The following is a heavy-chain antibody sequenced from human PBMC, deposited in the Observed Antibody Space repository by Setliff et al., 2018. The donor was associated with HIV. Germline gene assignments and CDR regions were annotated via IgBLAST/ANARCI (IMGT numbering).Heavy chain of an antibody. CDR3: ARDLGYCSSTSCYGSDYYMDV. V-gene: IGHV4-59*11. D-gene: IGHD2-2*01. CDR2: MYYSGST. CDR1: GGSISSHY. Sequence: PSETLSLTCTVSGGSISSHYWSWIRQPPGKGLEWIGYMYYSGSTNYNPSLKSRVTISVDTSKNQLSLKLTSVTAADTAVYYCARDLGYCSSTSCYGSDYYMDVWGKGTTVTVSS. J-gene: IGHJ6*03.